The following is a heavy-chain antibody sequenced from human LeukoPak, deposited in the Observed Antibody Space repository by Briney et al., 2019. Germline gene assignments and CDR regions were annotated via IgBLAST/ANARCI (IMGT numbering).Heavy chain of an antibody. D-gene: IGHD1-1*01. Sequence: SETLSLTCTVSGGSISSGGYYWSWIRQHPGKGLEWIGYIYYSGSTYYNPSLKSRITISVDTSKNQFSLSLSSVTAADTAVYYCAGRRTTGTTGYFDYWGQGTLVTVSS. J-gene: IGHJ4*02. CDR1: GGSISSGGYY. CDR3: AGRRTTGTTGYFDY. CDR2: IYYSGST. V-gene: IGHV4-31*03.